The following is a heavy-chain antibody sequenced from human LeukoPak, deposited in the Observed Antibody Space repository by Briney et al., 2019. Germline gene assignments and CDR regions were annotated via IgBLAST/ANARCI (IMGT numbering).Heavy chain of an antibody. CDR3: ARAGNMAMVRGVHDY. Sequence: GGSLRLSCAASGFIFSNYAMSWVRQAPGTGLEWVSTINDGGGSTYYANSVKGRFTISRDNAKNSLYLQMNSLRAEDTAVYYCARAGNMAMVRGVHDYWGQGTLVTVSS. CDR1: GFIFSNYA. J-gene: IGHJ4*02. CDR2: INDGGGST. V-gene: IGHV3-23*01. D-gene: IGHD3-10*01.